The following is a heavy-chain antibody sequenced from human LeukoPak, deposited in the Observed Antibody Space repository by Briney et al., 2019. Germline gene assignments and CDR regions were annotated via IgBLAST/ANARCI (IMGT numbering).Heavy chain of an antibody. CDR2: ISGSGGST. CDR3: AKVGHIWFGELVDDY. J-gene: IGHJ4*02. D-gene: IGHD3-10*01. V-gene: IGHV3-23*01. CDR1: GFTFSSYW. Sequence: GGSLRLSCAASGFTFSSYWMSWVRQAPGKGLEWVSAISGSGGSTYYADSVKGRFTISRDNSKNTLYLQMNSLRAEDTAVYYCAKVGHIWFGELVDDYWGQGTLVTVSS.